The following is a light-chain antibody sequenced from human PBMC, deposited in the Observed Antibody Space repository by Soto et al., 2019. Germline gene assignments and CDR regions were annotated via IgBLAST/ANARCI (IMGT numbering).Light chain of an antibody. J-gene: IGKJ1*01. CDR3: QQVNSFPWT. CDR1: QGISSW. Sequence: DIQMTQSPSSVSASVGDRVTITCRASQGISSWLAWSQQKPGKAPKLLIYAASTLQSGVPSRFSGSGSGTDFTLTITSLQPEDFATYYCQQVNSFPWTLGQGTKVDIK. CDR2: AAS. V-gene: IGKV1-12*01.